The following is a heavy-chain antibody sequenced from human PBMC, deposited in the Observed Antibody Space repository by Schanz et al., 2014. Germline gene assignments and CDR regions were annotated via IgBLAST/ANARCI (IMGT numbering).Heavy chain of an antibody. V-gene: IGHV1-46*01. CDR2: INPSGGST. D-gene: IGHD5-12*01. CDR1: GYTFTSYY. CDR3: ARGYSGYSHFDY. J-gene: IGHJ4*02. Sequence: QVQLVQSGAEVKKPGASVKVSCKASGYTFTSYYMYWVRQAPGQGLEWMGVINPSGGSTIYAQKFQGRVTMTRDTSTSTVYMELSSLRSEDTAVYYCARGYSGYSHFDYWGQGALVTVSS.